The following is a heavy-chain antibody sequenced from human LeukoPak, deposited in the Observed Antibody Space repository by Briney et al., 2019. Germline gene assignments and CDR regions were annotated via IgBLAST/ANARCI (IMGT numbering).Heavy chain of an antibody. Sequence: SETLSLTCTVSGGSISSDGYYWSWIRQPPGKGLEWIGYIYHSGSTYYNPSLKSRVTISVDRSKNQFSLRLSSVTAADTAVNYCARTGGDCSPGLCYYAMDVWGRGTTVTVS. CDR1: GGSISSDGYY. J-gene: IGHJ6*02. D-gene: IGHD2-21*02. V-gene: IGHV4-30-2*02. CDR2: IYHSGST. CDR3: ARTGGDCSPGLCYYAMDV.